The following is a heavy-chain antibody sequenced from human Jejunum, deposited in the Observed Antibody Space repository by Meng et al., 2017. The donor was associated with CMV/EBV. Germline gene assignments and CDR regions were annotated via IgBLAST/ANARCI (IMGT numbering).Heavy chain of an antibody. J-gene: IGHJ4*02. V-gene: IGHV4-30-4*08. CDR2: ITYSGNT. D-gene: IGHD2-2*02. CDR3: ARYTPETPFDF. Sequence: CSVSGGSISSGDYYWSWIRQPPGKGLQWIGYITYSGNTYYNPSLKSRVTLSSDTSKNHFSLKLSSVTAADTAVYYCARYTPETPFDFWGQGTLVTVSS. CDR1: GGSISSGDYY.